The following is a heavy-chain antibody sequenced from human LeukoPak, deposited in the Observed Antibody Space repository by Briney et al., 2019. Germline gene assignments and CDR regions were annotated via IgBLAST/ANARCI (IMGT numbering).Heavy chain of an antibody. V-gene: IGHV3-30*02. J-gene: IGHJ4*02. Sequence: GGSLRLSCAASGFTFSSYGMHWVRQAPGKGLEWVAFIRYDGSNKYYADSVKGRFTISRDNSKNTLYLQMNSLRAEDTAVYYCAKDGVSRNWSPRDYFDYWGQGTLVTVSS. CDR1: GFTFSSYG. CDR2: IRYDGSNK. D-gene: IGHD1-1*01. CDR3: AKDGVSRNWSPRDYFDY.